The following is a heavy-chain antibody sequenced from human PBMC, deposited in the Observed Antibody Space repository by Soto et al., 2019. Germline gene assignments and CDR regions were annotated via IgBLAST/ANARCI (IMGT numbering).Heavy chain of an antibody. J-gene: IGHJ4*02. D-gene: IGHD2-8*01. V-gene: IGHV3-9*01. CDR2: ISWNSGSI. CDR3: AKDIDEVDKGYCTNGVCYTLDY. CDR1: GFTFDDYA. Sequence: GGSLRLSCAASGFTFDDYAMHWVRQAPGKGLEWVSGISWNSGSIGYADSVKGRFTISRDNAKNSLYLQMNSLRAEDTALYYCAKDIDEVDKGYCTNGVCYTLDYWGQGTLVTVSS.